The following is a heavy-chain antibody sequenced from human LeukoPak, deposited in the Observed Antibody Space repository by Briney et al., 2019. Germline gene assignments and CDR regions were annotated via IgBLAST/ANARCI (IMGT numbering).Heavy chain of an antibody. V-gene: IGHV4-59*01. J-gene: IGHJ4*02. CDR3: ARGFYGSGTLDY. D-gene: IGHD3-10*01. Sequence: SETLSLTCTVSGGSISIYYWSWIRQPPGKGLEWIGYIYYSGSTNYNPSLKSRVTISVDTSKNQFSLKLSSVTAADTAVYYCARGFYGSGTLDYWGQGTLVTVSS. CDR1: GGSISIYY. CDR2: IYYSGST.